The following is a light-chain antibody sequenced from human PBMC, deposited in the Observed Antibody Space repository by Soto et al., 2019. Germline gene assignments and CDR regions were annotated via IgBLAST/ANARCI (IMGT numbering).Light chain of an antibody. CDR2: AAS. CDR1: QGISNY. CDR3: QKYNSAPYT. J-gene: IGKJ2*01. V-gene: IGKV1-27*01. Sequence: DIQMTQSPSSLSASVGDRVTITCRASQGISNYLAWYQQKPGKVPKLLIYAASTLQSGVPSRFSGSGTGTDFTLTISSLQPEDVATYYFQKYNSAPYTFGQGTRLEIK.